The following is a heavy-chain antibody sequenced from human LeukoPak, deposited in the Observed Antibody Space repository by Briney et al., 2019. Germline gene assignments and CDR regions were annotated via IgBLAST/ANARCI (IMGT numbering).Heavy chain of an antibody. CDR1: GATFSSYA. V-gene: IGHV1-69*01. Sequence: SSVKVSCKASGATFSSYAISWVRQAPGQGLEWRGGIIPIFGTATYAQKFQGRVTMTADESTSTAYMEPRSLRCADTPVYYCARGPLLDYYHYMEVWGKGTTVSVSS. J-gene: IGHJ6*03. CDR3: ARGPLLDYYHYMEV. D-gene: IGHD2-15*01. CDR2: IIPIFGTA.